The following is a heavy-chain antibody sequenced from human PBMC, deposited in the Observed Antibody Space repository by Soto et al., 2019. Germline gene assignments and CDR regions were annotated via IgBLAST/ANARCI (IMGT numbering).Heavy chain of an antibody. CDR3: ARGIATGQLDP. CDR2: INPDNDNT. Sequence: ASVKVSCKASGYTFTRYTMNWVRQAPGQRLEWMGWINPDNDNTKSSQKFQDRVIITRDTSASTAYMDPSSLRSEDTAVYYCARGIATGQLDPWGQGTLVTVSS. D-gene: IGHD2-15*01. CDR1: GYTFTRYT. V-gene: IGHV1-3*01. J-gene: IGHJ5*02.